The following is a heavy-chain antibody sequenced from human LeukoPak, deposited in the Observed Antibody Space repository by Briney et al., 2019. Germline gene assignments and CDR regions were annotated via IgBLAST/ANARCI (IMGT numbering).Heavy chain of an antibody. V-gene: IGHV3-30-3*01. CDR3: AREESQAYGDYVGCFDY. CDR2: ISYDGSNK. J-gene: IGHJ4*02. D-gene: IGHD4-17*01. CDR1: GFTFSSYA. Sequence: PGRSLRLSCAASGFTFSSYAMHWVRQAPGKGLEWVAVISYDGSNKYYADSVKGRFTISRDNSKNTLYLQVNSLRAEDTAVYYCAREESQAYGDYVGCFDYWGQGTLVTVSS.